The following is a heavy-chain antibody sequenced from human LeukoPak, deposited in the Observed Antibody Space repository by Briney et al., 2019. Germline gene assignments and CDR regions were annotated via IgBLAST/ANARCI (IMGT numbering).Heavy chain of an antibody. CDR3: ARQRYYDFWSGYPQDFSYYYGMDA. CDR1: GFTFSDYY. J-gene: IGHJ6*02. D-gene: IGHD3-3*01. Sequence: GGSLRLSCAASGFTFSDYYMSWIRQAPGKGLEWVSYISSSGSTIYYADSVKGRFTISRDNAKNSLYLQMNSLRAEDTAVYYCARQRYYDFWSGYPQDFSYYYGMDAWGQGTTVTVSS. V-gene: IGHV3-11*04. CDR2: ISSSGSTI.